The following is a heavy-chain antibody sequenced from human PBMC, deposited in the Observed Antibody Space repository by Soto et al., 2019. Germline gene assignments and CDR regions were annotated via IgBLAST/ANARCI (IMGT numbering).Heavy chain of an antibody. V-gene: IGHV4-31*03. CDR1: GGSISSGGYY. CDR3: ARDQGLHLGELSLFGTTPLAFDI. CDR2: IYYSGST. D-gene: IGHD3-16*02. Sequence: QVQLQESGPGLVKPSQTLSLTCTVSGGSISSGGYYWSWIRQHPGKGLEWIGYIYYSGSTYYNPSLKSRVTISVDTSKNQFSLKLSSVTAADTAVYYCARDQGLHLGELSLFGTTPLAFDIWGQGTMVTVSS. J-gene: IGHJ3*02.